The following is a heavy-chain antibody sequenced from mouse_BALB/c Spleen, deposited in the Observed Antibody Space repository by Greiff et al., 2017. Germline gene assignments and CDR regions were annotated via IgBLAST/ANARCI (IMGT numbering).Heavy chain of an antibody. CDR3: AREQLGLRSAMDY. CDR1: GFSLTGYG. Sequence: QVQLKQSGPGLVAPSQSLSITCTVSGFSLTGYGVNWVRQPPGKGLEWLGMIWGDGSTDYNSALNSRLSISKDNSTSQVFLKMNSLQTDDTARYYCAREQLGLRSAMDYWGQGTSVTVSS. J-gene: IGHJ4*01. V-gene: IGHV2-6-7*01. D-gene: IGHD3-1*01. CDR2: IWGDGST.